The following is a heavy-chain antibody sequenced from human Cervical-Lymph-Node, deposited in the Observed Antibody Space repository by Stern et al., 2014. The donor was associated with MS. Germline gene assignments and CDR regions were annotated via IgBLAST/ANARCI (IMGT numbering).Heavy chain of an antibody. CDR1: GFTVSRDY. V-gene: IGHV3-53*01. J-gene: IGHJ4*02. CDR3: ARDTSSPERSDW. CDR2: ITNVGST. Sequence: EVQLVESGGGVIQPGRSLRLSCTASGFTVSRDYMTWVRQAPGKGLEWVSLITNVGSTFYTDSVKGRVTISRDDSKNTVYPHMTSLRAEDTAMYYCARDTSSPERSDWWGQGTLVTVSS. D-gene: IGHD1-1*01.